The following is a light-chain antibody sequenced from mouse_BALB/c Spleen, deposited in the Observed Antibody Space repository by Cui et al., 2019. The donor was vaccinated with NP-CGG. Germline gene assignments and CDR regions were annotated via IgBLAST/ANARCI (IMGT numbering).Light chain of an antibody. CDR1: TGAVTSNNF. Sequence: QAVVTQESALTTSPDETVTLTCHSSTGAVTSNNFANWVQEKPDHLFTGLIGGTNNRAPGVPARFSGSLIGDKAALTITGAQTEDEAIYFCALWYSNHWVFGGGTKLTVL. J-gene: IGLJ1*01. CDR2: GTN. V-gene: IGLV1*01. CDR3: ALWYSNHWV.